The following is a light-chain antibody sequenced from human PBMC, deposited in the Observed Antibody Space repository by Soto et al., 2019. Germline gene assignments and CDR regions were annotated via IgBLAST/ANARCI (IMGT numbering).Light chain of an antibody. CDR2: DAS. CDR1: QSVSNN. V-gene: IGKV3-15*01. CDR3: QQYNKWPPWT. Sequence: ILMTQSPDTLSVSPGERATLSCRPSQSVSNNLAWYQQKPGQAPRLLIYDASTRATGIPARFSGSGSGTEFTLTISGLQSEDFAVYYCQQYNKWPPWTFGQGNKVEIK. J-gene: IGKJ1*01.